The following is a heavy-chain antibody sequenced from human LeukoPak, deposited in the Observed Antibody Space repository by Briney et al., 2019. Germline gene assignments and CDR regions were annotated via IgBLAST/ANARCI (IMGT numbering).Heavy chain of an antibody. V-gene: IGHV1-18*01. J-gene: IGHJ4*02. D-gene: IGHD3-10*01. CDR3: ARVSYYPAGEPLYYFDY. CDR1: GYAFTSYG. CDR2: ISAYNGNT. Sequence: APVKVSCKASGYAFTSYGISWVRQAPGQGLEWMGWISAYNGNTNYAQKLQGRVTMTTDTSTSTAYMELRSLRSDDTAVYYCARVSYYPAGEPLYYFDYWGQGTLVTVSS.